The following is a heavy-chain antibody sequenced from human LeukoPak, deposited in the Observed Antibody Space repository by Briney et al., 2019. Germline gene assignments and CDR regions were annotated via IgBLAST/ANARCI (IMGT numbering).Heavy chain of an antibody. D-gene: IGHD3-10*01. CDR1: GFTFSSYA. CDR3: ARDGETYYYGLGSPLH. J-gene: IGHJ4*02. CDR2: ISYDGSNK. Sequence: GGSLRLSCAASGFTFSSYAMHWVRQAPGKGLEWVAVISYDGSNKYYADSVKGRFTISRDNSKNTLYLQMNSLRAEDTAVYYCARDGETYYYGLGSPLHWGQGTLVTVSS. V-gene: IGHV3-30-3*01.